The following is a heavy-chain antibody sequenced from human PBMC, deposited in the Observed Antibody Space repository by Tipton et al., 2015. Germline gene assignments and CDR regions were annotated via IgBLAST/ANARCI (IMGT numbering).Heavy chain of an antibody. CDR2: VHYSGST. CDR3: ARDLEHGMDV. J-gene: IGHJ6*02. V-gene: IGHV4-39*07. D-gene: IGHD5-24*01. CDR1: GGSISSSSYY. Sequence: TLSLTCTVSGGSISSSSYYWGWIRQPPGKGLEWIGSVHYSGSTYYNPSLKSRVTISVDTPKNQFSLKLSSVAAADTAVYYCARDLEHGMDVWGHGTTVTVSS.